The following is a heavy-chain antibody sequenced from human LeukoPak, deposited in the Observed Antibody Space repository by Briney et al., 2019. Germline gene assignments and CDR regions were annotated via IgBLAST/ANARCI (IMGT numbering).Heavy chain of an antibody. CDR2: INPNSGGT. CDR1: GYTFTGYY. J-gene: IGHJ6*03. Sequence: ASVKVSCKASGYTFTGYYMHWVRQAPGQGLEWMGWINPNSGGTNYAQKFQGRVTMTRDTSISTAYMELSRLRSDDTAVYYCARAVPIAAAGTSYYYYMDVWGKGTTVTISS. D-gene: IGHD6-13*01. V-gene: IGHV1-2*02. CDR3: ARAVPIAAAGTSYYYYMDV.